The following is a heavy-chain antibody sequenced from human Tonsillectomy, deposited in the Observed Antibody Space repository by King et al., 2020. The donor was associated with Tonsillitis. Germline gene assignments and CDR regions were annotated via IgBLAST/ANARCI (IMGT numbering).Heavy chain of an antibody. V-gene: IGHV3-21*01. CDR1: GFTFSSYS. CDR2: ISSSSSYI. J-gene: IGHJ2*01. Sequence: QLVQSGGGLVKPGGSLRLSCAASGFTFSSYSMNWVRQAPGKGLEWVSSISSSSSYIYYADSVKGRFTISRDNAKNSLYLQMNSLRAEDTAVYYCARGAKWELLNWYFDLWGRGTLVTVSS. D-gene: IGHD1-26*01. CDR3: ARGAKWELLNWYFDL.